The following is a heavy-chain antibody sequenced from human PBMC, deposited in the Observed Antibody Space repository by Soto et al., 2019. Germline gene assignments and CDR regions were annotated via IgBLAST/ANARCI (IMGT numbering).Heavy chain of an antibody. CDR3: ARDNLLGFGESN. V-gene: IGHV3-66*01. CDR1: GFTVSSNY. D-gene: IGHD3-10*01. J-gene: IGHJ4*02. Sequence: EVQLVESGGGLVQPGGSLRLSCAASGFTVSSNYMSWVRQAPGKGLEWVSVIYSGGSTYYAESVKGRLTISRDNSKNTLYLQMNSRRAEDTAVYYCARDNLLGFGESNCGQGTLVTVSS. CDR2: IYSGGST.